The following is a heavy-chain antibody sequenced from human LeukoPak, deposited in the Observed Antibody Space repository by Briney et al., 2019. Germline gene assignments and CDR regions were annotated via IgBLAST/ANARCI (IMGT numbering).Heavy chain of an antibody. J-gene: IGHJ3*02. V-gene: IGHV3-30*04. CDR3: ARDRRRWVQFGLDVFDI. CDR1: GFTFSSYA. CDR2: ISYDGSNK. D-gene: IGHD5-24*01. Sequence: PGGSLRLSCAASGFTFSSYAMHWVRQAPGKGLEWVALISYDGSNKYYADSVKGRFTISRDNAKNSVYLQMNSLRAEDTAVYYCARDRRRWVQFGLDVFDIWGQGTMVTVSS.